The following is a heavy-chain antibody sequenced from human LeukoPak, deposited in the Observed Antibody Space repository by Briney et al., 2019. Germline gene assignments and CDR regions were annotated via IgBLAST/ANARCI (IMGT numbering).Heavy chain of an antibody. V-gene: IGHV3-23*01. CDR2: ISSTGTGGDT. J-gene: IGHJ4*02. CDR1: GFSFSAYT. D-gene: IGHD3-16*01. CDR3: TRNGGGLGY. Sequence: GGSLRLSCAASGFSFSAYTMHWVRQAPGKGLEWVSSISSTGTGGDTYSADSVKGRFTTSRDDSKSTLFLQMDSLTAEDTAVYYCTRNGGGLGYWGQGALVTVSS.